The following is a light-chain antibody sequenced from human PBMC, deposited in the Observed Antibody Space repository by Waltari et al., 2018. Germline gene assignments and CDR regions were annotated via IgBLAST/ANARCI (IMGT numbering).Light chain of an antibody. Sequence: DIQLTQSPSFLSASVGDRVTITCRASQGISSYLAWYQQKPGKAPKLLIYAASTLQSGVPSRFSGSGSGTEFTLTISSLQPEDFATYYCQHLDSYPFTFGGGTRVEIK. CDR3: QHLDSYPFT. CDR2: AAS. J-gene: IGKJ4*01. V-gene: IGKV1-9*01. CDR1: QGISSY.